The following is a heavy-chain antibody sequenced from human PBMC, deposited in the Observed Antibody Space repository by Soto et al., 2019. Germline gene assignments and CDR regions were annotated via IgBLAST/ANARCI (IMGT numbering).Heavy chain of an antibody. CDR2: ITGGGHT. CDR1: GFTFND. J-gene: IGHJ3*02. D-gene: IGHD3-16*01. CDR3: AKDRSGWGSFDI. V-gene: IGHV3-23*01. Sequence: EVQVLESGGGLVQPGGSLRLSCSASGFTFNDINWVRQAPGKGLEWISRITGGGHTDYVDSVKGRFTISRDNSKNTVYLQMNSLRADDTAVYYCAKDRSGWGSFDIWGQGIVVTVSS.